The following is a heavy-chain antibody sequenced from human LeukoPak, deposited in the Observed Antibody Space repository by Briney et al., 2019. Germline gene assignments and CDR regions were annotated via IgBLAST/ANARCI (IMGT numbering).Heavy chain of an antibody. D-gene: IGHD5-12*01. Sequence: GGSLRLSCAASGFTFSSYSMNWVRQAPGKGLEWVSFISRHSGEIFYGESVKGRFTISRDNARNSVYLQMNSLRVDDTAVYFCVSSGNFRFRHWGQGALVTVSS. CDR1: GFTFSSYS. J-gene: IGHJ1*01. CDR2: ISRHSGEI. V-gene: IGHV3-21*01. CDR3: VSSGNFRFRH.